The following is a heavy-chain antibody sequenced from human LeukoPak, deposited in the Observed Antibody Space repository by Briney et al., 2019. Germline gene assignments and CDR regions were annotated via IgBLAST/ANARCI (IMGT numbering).Heavy chain of an antibody. CDR3: ARDLYRVPWYFDL. D-gene: IGHD1-14*01. CDR2: IYYSGST. Sequence: PSETLSLTCTVAGGSITSYYWSWIRQPPGKGLEWIGYIYYSGSTNYNPSLKSRVTISVHTSKNQFSLKLSSVTAADTAVYYCARDLYRVPWYFDLWGRGTLVTVSS. J-gene: IGHJ2*01. CDR1: GGSITSYY. V-gene: IGHV4-59*01.